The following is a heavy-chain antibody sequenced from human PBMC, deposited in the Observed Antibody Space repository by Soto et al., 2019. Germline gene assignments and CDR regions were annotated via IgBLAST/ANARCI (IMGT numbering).Heavy chain of an antibody. D-gene: IGHD6-13*01. J-gene: IGHJ4*02. CDR3: VRDCYASSCFDY. Sequence: QVQLQESGPGLVKPSETLSLTCTVSGGSISSYYWSWIRQPPGKGLEWIGYISYSGSTNYNPSLNSRATMSVDTSKHQFSLKVGSVTAAETAVYYCVRDCYASSCFDYWGQGIRVTVSS. V-gene: IGHV4-59*01. CDR2: ISYSGST. CDR1: GGSISSYY.